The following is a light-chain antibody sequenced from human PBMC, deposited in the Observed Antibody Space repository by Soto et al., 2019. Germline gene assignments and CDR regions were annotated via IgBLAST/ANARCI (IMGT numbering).Light chain of an antibody. V-gene: IGLV2-14*03. Sequence: QSALNQPASVSGSPGQSITISCTGTSSDVGGYNYVSWYQQHTDQAPQLMIFDVSNRPSRISESFSGSKSGNTASLTISVHQAEHEANYYCSSSSSTNTLVFIEGTEVTVL. J-gene: IGLJ3*02. CDR2: DVS. CDR1: SSDVGGYNY. CDR3: SSSSSTNTLV.